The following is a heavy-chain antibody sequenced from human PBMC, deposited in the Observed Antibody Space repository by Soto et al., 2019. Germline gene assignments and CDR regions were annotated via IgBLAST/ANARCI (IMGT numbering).Heavy chain of an antibody. Sequence: SETLSLTCAVYGGSFSGYYWSWIRQPPGKGLEWIGEINHSGSTNYNPSLKSRVTISVDTSKNQFSLKLSSVTAADTAVYYCARGGVGYCSSTSCYRIYYYYGMDVWGQGTTVTVSS. V-gene: IGHV4-34*01. CDR3: ARGGVGYCSSTSCYRIYYYYGMDV. CDR1: GGSFSGYY. D-gene: IGHD2-2*02. CDR2: INHSGST. J-gene: IGHJ6*02.